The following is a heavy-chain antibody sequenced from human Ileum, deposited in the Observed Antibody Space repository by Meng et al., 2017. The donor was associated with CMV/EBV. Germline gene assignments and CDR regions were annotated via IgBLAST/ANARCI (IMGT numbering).Heavy chain of an antibody. CDR1: GFSFSNFN. V-gene: IGHV3-48*02. Sequence: GESLKISCAASGFSFSNFNMNWVRQAPGKGLEWVAYISGRGVPKFYADSVKGRFTVSRDNAKNSLYLEMNNLRDEDTAIYYCAKGTRLYFFDYWGQGALVTVSS. D-gene: IGHD2-15*01. CDR3: AKGTRLYFFDY. CDR2: ISGRGVPK. J-gene: IGHJ4*02.